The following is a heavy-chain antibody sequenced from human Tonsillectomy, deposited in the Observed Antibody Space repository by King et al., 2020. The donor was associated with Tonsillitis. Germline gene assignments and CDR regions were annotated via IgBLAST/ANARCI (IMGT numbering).Heavy chain of an antibody. CDR2: IRDTGKST. D-gene: IGHD4-17*01. V-gene: IGHV3-23*04. CDR1: GFTFRSYA. CDR3: AREGDYGTLDY. J-gene: IGHJ4*02. Sequence: VQLVESGGGLVQPGGSLRIYCAASGFTFRSYAMSWVRQAPGKGLEWVSGIRDTGKSTYYADSVKGRFTISSDKSKNTLILQLNSLRADDTAVYYCAREGDYGTLDYWGPGTLVTVSS.